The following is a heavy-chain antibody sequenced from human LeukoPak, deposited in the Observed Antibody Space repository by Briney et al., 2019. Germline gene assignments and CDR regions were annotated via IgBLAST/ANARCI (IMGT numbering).Heavy chain of an antibody. CDR3: ARSPENPYCSSTSCHSYYFDY. D-gene: IGHD2-2*01. J-gene: IGHJ4*02. CDR2: INHSGST. V-gene: IGHV4-34*01. CDR1: GGSFSGYY. Sequence: SETLSLTCAVYGGSFSGYYSSWIRQPPGKGLEWIGEINHSGSTNYNPSLKSRVTISVDTSKNQFSLKLSSVTAADTAVYYCARSPENPYCSSTSCHSYYFDYWGQGTLVTVSS.